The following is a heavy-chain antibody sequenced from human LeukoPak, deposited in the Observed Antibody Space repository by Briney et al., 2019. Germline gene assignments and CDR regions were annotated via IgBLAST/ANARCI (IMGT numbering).Heavy chain of an antibody. J-gene: IGHJ4*02. V-gene: IGHV4-34*01. CDR2: INHSGST. D-gene: IGHD3-16*02. CDR1: GGSFSGYY. Sequence: SETLSLTCAVYGGSFSGYYWSWIRQSPGKGLEWIGEINHSGSTNYNPSLKSRVTISVDTSKNQFSLKLTSVTAADTAVYYCARGNRYYDYVWGSYRPYYFDYWGQGTLVTVSS. CDR3: ARGNRYYDYVWGSYRPYYFDY.